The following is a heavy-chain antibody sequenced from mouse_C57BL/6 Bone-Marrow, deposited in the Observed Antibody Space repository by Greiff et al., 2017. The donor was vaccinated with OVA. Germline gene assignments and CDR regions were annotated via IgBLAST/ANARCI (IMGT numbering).Heavy chain of an antibody. CDR2: IDPNSGGT. D-gene: IGHD1-1*01. V-gene: IGHV1-72*01. Sequence: VKQRPGRGLEWIGRIDPNSGGTKYNEKFKSKATLTVDKPSSTAYMQLSSLTSEDSAVYYCARTYYGSSRYYYAMDYWGQGTSVTVSS. CDR3: ARTYYGSSRYYYAMDY. J-gene: IGHJ4*01.